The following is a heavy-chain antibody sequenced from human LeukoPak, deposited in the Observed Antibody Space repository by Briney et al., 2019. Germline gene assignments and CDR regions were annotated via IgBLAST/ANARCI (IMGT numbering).Heavy chain of an antibody. D-gene: IGHD6-19*01. Sequence: ASVKVSCKASGYTFTGYYMHWVRQAPGQGLEWMGWINPNSGGTDYAQKFQGRVTMTRDTSISTAYMELSRLRSDDTAVYYCARASGGYSSGWYINWFDPWGQGTLVTVSS. J-gene: IGHJ5*02. V-gene: IGHV1-2*02. CDR1: GYTFTGYY. CDR2: INPNSGGT. CDR3: ARASGGYSSGWYINWFDP.